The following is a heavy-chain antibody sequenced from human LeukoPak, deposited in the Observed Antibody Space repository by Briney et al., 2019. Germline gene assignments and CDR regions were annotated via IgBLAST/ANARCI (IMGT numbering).Heavy chain of an antibody. CDR1: EFTFSSYA. CDR3: ARPAAPYYYYYYMDV. V-gene: IGHV4-34*01. D-gene: IGHD2-2*01. Sequence: GSLRLSCAASEFTFSSYAMSWIRQPPGTGLEWIGEINHSGSTNYNPSLKSRVTISVDTSKNQFSLKLSSVTAADTAVYYCARPAAPYYYYYYMDVWGKGTTVTVSS. CDR2: INHSGST. J-gene: IGHJ6*03.